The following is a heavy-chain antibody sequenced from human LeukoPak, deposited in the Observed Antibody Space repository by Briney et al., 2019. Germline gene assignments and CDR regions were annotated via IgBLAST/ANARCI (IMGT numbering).Heavy chain of an antibody. V-gene: IGHV1-18*01. CDR2: ISAYNGNT. CDR3: ASDPALGYTSGWYNWFDP. CDR1: GYTFTSYG. J-gene: IGHJ5*02. D-gene: IGHD6-19*01. Sequence: ASVKVSCKASGYTFTSYGISWVRQAPGQGLEWMGWISAYNGNTNYAQKLQGRVTMTTDTSTSTAYMELRSLRSDDTAVYYCASDPALGYTSGWYNWFDPWGQGTLVTVSS.